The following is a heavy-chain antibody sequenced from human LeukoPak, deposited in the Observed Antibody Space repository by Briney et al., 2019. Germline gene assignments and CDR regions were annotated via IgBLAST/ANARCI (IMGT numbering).Heavy chain of an antibody. CDR1: GYTFTGYY. D-gene: IGHD3-22*01. J-gene: IGHJ4*02. Sequence: ASVKVSCKASGYTFTGYYMHWVRQAPGQGLEWMGWINHNSGGTNYAQKFQGRVTMTRDTSISTAYMELSRLRSDDTAVYYCARGQDSSGYYYRVWGQGTLVTVSS. CDR2: INHNSGGT. CDR3: ARGQDSSGYYYRV. V-gene: IGHV1-2*02.